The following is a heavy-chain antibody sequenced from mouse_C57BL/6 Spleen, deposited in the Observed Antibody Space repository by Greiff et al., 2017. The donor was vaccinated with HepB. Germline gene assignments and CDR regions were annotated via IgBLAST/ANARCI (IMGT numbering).Heavy chain of an antibody. D-gene: IGHD3-2*02. J-gene: IGHJ3*01. V-gene: IGHV1-7*01. CDR1: GYTFTSYW. CDR2: INPSSGYT. CDR3: ARMDSSRPWFAY. Sequence: QVQLKQSGAELAKPGASVKLSCKASGYTFTSYWMHWVKQRPGQGLEWIGYINPSSGYTKYNQKFKDKATLTADKSSSTADMQLSSLTYEDSAVYYCARMDSSRPWFAYWGQGTLVTVSA.